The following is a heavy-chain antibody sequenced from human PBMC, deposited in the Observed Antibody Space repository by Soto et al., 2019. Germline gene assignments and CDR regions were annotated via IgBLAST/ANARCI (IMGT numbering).Heavy chain of an antibody. CDR1: GFTFSSYG. CDR3: AKGAGFFDY. V-gene: IGHV3-30*18. D-gene: IGHD6-19*01. J-gene: IGHJ4*02. Sequence: QVQLVESGGGVVQPGRSLRLSCAASGFTFSSYGMHWVRQAPGKGLEWVAVISYDGSNKYYADSVKGRFTISRDNSKNPLDLPMNSLRAEDTAVYYCAKGAGFFDYWGQGTLVTVSS. CDR2: ISYDGSNK.